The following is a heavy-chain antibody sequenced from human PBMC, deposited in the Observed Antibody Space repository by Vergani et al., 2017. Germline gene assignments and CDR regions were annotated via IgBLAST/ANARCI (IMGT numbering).Heavy chain of an antibody. J-gene: IGHJ3*02. Sequence: QVQLVQSGAEVKKPGASVKVSCKVSGYPLTELSMHWVRQAPGKGLEWMGGFDPEDGERIYAQKFQGRVTMTEDTSTDTAYMELSSLRSEDTAVYYCATLIFSVVVPGNRAGTKYAFDIWGQGTMVTVSS. D-gene: IGHD2-2*01. CDR3: ATLIFSVVVPGNRAGTKYAFDI. CDR2: FDPEDGER. CDR1: GYPLTELS. V-gene: IGHV1-24*01.